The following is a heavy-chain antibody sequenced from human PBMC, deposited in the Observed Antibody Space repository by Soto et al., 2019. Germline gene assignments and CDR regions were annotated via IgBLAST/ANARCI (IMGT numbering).Heavy chain of an antibody. D-gene: IGHD2-15*01. CDR1: GGTFSSYA. CDR3: ARGALGYCSGGSCYLSWFDP. Sequence: QVQLVQSGAEVKKPGSSVKVSCKASGGTFSSYAISWVRQAPGQGLEWMGGIIPIFGTANYAQKFQGRVTITADKSTSTDYMELSSLRSEDTAVYYCARGALGYCSGGSCYLSWFDPWGQGTLVTVSS. CDR2: IIPIFGTA. V-gene: IGHV1-69*06. J-gene: IGHJ5*02.